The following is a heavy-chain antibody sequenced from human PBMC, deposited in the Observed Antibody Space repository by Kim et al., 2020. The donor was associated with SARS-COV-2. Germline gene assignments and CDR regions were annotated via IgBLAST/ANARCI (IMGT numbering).Heavy chain of an antibody. V-gene: IGHV3-11*01. Sequence: GGSLRLSCAASGFTFSDYYMSWIRQAPGKGLEWVSYISSSGSTIYYADSVKGRFTISRDNAKNSLYLQMNSLRAEDTAVYYCASSGHHSSGWYYGEGYFDYWGQGTLVTVSS. CDR2: ISSSGSTI. D-gene: IGHD6-19*01. CDR1: GFTFSDYY. J-gene: IGHJ4*02. CDR3: ASSGHHSSGWYYGEGYFDY.